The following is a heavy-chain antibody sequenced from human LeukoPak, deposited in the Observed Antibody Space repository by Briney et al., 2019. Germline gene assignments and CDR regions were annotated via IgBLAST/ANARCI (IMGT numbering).Heavy chain of an antibody. D-gene: IGHD1-26*01. CDR1: GGSISSGSYY. CDR3: ARDKWEPYFDY. CDR2: IYTSGST. J-gene: IGHJ4*02. Sequence: PSQTLSLTCTVSGGSISSGSYYWSWIRQPAGKGLEWIGRIYTSGSTNYNPSLKSRVTISVDTSKNQFSLKLSSVTAADTAVYYCARDKWEPYFDYWGQGTLVTVSS. V-gene: IGHV4-61*02.